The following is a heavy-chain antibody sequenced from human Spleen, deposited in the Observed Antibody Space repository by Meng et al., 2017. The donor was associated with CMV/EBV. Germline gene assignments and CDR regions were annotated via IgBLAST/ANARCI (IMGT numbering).Heavy chain of an antibody. Sequence: GGSLRLSCAASGFSFSNYSMNWVRQAPGKGLEWVSYISSIGSTIYYAASVKGRFTISRDNAKNSLYLQMSSLRAEDTAVYYCARAPSYCGSISCHSYYNYGLDVWGQGTTVTVSS. CDR1: GFSFSNYS. CDR2: ISSIGSTI. J-gene: IGHJ6*02. D-gene: IGHD2-2*01. V-gene: IGHV3-48*04. CDR3: ARAPSYCGSISCHSYYNYGLDV.